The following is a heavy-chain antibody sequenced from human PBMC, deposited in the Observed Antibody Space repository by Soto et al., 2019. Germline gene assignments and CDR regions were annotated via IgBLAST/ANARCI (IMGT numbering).Heavy chain of an antibody. Sequence: ASVKVSCKTSGYSFTGYSVHWVRQAPGHGPEWMGWINPNSGGTNYAQKFQGRVTMTRDTSISTVYMELSRLRSDDTAVYYCARGYYYDSSGNLGYWGQGTLVTVSS. D-gene: IGHD3-22*01. CDR1: GYSFTGYS. CDR3: ARGYYYDSSGNLGY. J-gene: IGHJ4*02. CDR2: INPNSGGT. V-gene: IGHV1-2*02.